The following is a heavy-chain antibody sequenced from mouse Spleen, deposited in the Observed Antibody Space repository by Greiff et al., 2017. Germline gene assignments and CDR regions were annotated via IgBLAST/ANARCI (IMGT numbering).Heavy chain of an antibody. J-gene: IGHJ1*01. CDR1: GYTFTSYW. D-gene: IGHD2-4*01. CDR2: IYPGSGST. CDR3: ARRGSTMITRYFDV. Sequence: QVQLQQPGAELVKPGASVKMSCKASGYTFTSYWITWVKQRPGQGLEWIGDIYPGSGSTNYNEKFKSKATLTVDTSSSTAYMQLSSLTSEDSAVYYCARRGSTMITRYFDVWGAGTTVTVSS. V-gene: IGHV1-55*01.